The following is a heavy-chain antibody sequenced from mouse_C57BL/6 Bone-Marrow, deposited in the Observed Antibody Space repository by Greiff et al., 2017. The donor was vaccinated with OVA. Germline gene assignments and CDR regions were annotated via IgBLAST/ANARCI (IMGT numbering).Heavy chain of an antibody. CDR3: ARRETTVVANFDY. D-gene: IGHD1-1*01. CDR1: GYTFTDYY. J-gene: IGHJ2*01. V-gene: IGHV1-26*01. Sequence: EVQLQQSGPELVKPGASVKISCKASGYTFTDYYMNWVKQSHGKSLEWIGDINPNNGGTSYNQKFKGKATLTVDKSSSTAYMELRSLTSEDSAVYYCARRETTVVANFDYWGQGTTLTVSS. CDR2: INPNNGGT.